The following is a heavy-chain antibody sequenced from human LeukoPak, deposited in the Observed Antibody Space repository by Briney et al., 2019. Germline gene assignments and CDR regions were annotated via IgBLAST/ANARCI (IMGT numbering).Heavy chain of an antibody. D-gene: IGHD3-3*01. J-gene: IGHJ4*02. CDR3: AMYTSGTMFDS. CDR1: GASINIDTNY. Sequence: PSETLSLACTVSGASINIDTNYWGWVRQPPGKGLEWIGSVHSGGRTHSNPSLKTRLTMSRDTSQNQFSLQLRSLTAADAAVYFCAMYTSGTMFDSWGQGILVTVSS. CDR2: VHSGGRT. V-gene: IGHV4-39*07.